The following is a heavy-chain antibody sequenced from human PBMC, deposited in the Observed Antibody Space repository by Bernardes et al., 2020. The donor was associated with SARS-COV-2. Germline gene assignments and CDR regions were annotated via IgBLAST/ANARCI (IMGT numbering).Heavy chain of an antibody. CDR1: GFSFSSYF. Sequence: GGSLRLSCAASGFSFSSYFMYWVRKTPGKELVWVYRISPDGRSTSHAGSVKGRFTVSRDNAKNTLFLEMTSLRADDTAVYYCVAYHWNSPMAWGQGTLVTVSS. CDR2: ISPDGRST. J-gene: IGHJ5*02. D-gene: IGHD1-7*01. CDR3: VAYHWNSPMA. V-gene: IGHV3-74*01.